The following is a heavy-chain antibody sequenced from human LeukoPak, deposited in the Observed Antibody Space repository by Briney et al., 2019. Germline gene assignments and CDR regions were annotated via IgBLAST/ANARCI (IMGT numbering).Heavy chain of an antibody. CDR3: ARRGRPYFDWPSPFDY. J-gene: IGHJ4*02. V-gene: IGHV4-4*07. D-gene: IGHD3-9*01. Sequence: PSETLSLTCTVSGGSISYFYWSWIRQPAGKGLEWIGRIYTSGSTNYNPSLKSRVTMSVDTSKKQFSLKLSSVTAADTAVYYCARRGRPYFDWPSPFDYWGQGTLVTVSS. CDR2: IYTSGST. CDR1: GGSISYFY.